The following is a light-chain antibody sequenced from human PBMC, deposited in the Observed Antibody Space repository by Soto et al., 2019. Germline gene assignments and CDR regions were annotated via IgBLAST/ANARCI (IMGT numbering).Light chain of an antibody. CDR2: GAS. J-gene: IGKJ4*01. V-gene: IGKV3-20*01. CDR1: QSVSSSY. CDR3: QQYDSSPT. Sequence: DIVLTQSPATLSLSPGERATLSCRASQSVSSSYLAWDQQRPSHAPRLLIYGASCSATGTPDRFSGSGAGTDCTLTISRLEPEDFAVYYCQQYDSSPTFGGGTKVEIK.